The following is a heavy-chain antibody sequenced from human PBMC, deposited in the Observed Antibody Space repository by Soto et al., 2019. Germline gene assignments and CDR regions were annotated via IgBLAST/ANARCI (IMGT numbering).Heavy chain of an antibody. CDR2: IYPGDSDT. CDR1: GYSFTSYW. Sequence: PGESLKISCKGSGYSFTSYWIGWVRQMPGKGLEWMGIIYPGDSDTRYSPSFQGQVTISADKSISTAYLQWSSLKASDTAMYYCARRTAARDSSGWYVKFHAAFDIWGQGTMVTVSS. V-gene: IGHV5-51*01. CDR3: ARRTAARDSSGWYVKFHAAFDI. J-gene: IGHJ3*02. D-gene: IGHD6-19*01.